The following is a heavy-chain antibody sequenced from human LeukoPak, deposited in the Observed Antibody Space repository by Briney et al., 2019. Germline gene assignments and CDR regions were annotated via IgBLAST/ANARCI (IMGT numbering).Heavy chain of an antibody. D-gene: IGHD6-19*01. J-gene: IGHJ4*02. V-gene: IGHV3-21*01. CDR3: ASMCSSGWYFDY. CDR2: ISSSSSYI. CDR1: GFTLSSYS. Sequence: GGSLRLSCAASGFTLSSYSMNWVRQAPGKGLEGVSSISSSSSYIYYADSVRGRFPISRDNAKNSLYLQMNSLRAEDTAVYYCASMCSSGWYFDYWGQGTLVTVSS.